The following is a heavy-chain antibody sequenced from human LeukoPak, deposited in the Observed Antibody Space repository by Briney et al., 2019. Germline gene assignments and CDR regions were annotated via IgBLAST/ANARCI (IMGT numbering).Heavy chain of an antibody. V-gene: IGHV4-34*01. CDR1: GGSFSGYY. Sequence: PSETLSLTCAVYGGSFSGYYWSWIRQPPGEGLEWIGEINHSGSTNYNPSLKSRVTLSVDTSKNQFSLKLSSVTAADTAVYYCARGRSSSWYWGNWFDPWGQGTLVTVSS. J-gene: IGHJ5*02. CDR2: INHSGST. CDR3: ARGRSSSWYWGNWFDP. D-gene: IGHD6-13*01.